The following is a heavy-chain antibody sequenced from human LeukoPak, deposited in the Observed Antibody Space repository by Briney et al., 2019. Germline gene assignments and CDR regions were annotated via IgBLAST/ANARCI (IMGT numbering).Heavy chain of an antibody. CDR1: GGSISSSSYY. V-gene: IGHV4-39*07. CDR3: ARLRYSGSKGDYYFDY. CDR2: IYYSGST. J-gene: IGHJ4*02. Sequence: SETLSLTCTVSGGSISSSSYYWGWIRQPPGKGLEWIGSIYYSGSTNYNPSLKSRVTISVDTSKNQFSLKLSSVTAADTAVYYCARLRYSGSKGDYYFDYWGQGTLVTVSS. D-gene: IGHD1-26*01.